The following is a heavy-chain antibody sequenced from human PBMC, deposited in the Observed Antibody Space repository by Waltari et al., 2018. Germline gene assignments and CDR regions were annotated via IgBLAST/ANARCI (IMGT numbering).Heavy chain of an antibody. D-gene: IGHD3-10*01. CDR1: GGSISSGSYY. J-gene: IGHJ1*01. Sequence: QVQLQESGPGLVKPSQTLSLTGTVSGGSISSGSYYWSWLRQPAGKGLEWIGYIYTSGGTNYNPSLKSRVTISVDTSKNQFSLKLSSVTAADTAVYYCARGITMVQVFQHWGQGTLVTVSS. V-gene: IGHV4-61*09. CDR3: ARGITMVQVFQH. CDR2: IYTSGGT.